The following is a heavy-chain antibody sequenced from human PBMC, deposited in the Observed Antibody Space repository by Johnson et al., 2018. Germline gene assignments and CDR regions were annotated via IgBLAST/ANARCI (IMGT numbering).Heavy chain of an antibody. Sequence: QVQLVQSGGGVVQPGRSLRLSCAASGFTFSSYAMHWVRQAPGKGLEWVAVISYDGSNKYYADSVKGRFTIARDNSKNTRYLQMNSLRAEDTAVYYCARCSHYDSSGYPNYAFDIWGQGTMVTVSS. J-gene: IGHJ3*02. V-gene: IGHV3-30-3*01. CDR1: GFTFSSYA. D-gene: IGHD3-22*01. CDR2: ISYDGSNK. CDR3: ARCSHYDSSGYPNYAFDI.